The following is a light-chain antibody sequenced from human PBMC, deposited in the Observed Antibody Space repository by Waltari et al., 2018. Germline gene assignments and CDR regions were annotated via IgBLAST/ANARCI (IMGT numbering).Light chain of an antibody. CDR1: SSDVGHYNY. Sequence: QSALTQPPSASGSPGQSVTISCTGTSSDVGHYNYVSCYQQHPGKDPQTRIYGVSKRPSGVPDRFSGSKSGNTASLTVSGLQVEDEADYYCSSYAGSNKVVFGGGTKLTVL. CDR2: GVS. V-gene: IGLV2-8*01. J-gene: IGLJ2*01. CDR3: SSYAGSNKVV.